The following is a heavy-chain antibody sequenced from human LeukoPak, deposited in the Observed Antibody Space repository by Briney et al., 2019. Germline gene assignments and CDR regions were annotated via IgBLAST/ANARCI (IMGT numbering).Heavy chain of an antibody. V-gene: IGHV1-2*02. Sequence: ASVKVSCKASGYTFTGYYMQWVRQAPGQGLEWMGWINPNSGVTNYAQKFQGRVTMTRDTSISTAYMELSRLRSDDTAVYYCARDRSGYYSNFDYWGQGTLVTVSS. CDR1: GYTFTGYY. D-gene: IGHD3-22*01. CDR2: INPNSGVT. CDR3: ARDRSGYYSNFDY. J-gene: IGHJ4*02.